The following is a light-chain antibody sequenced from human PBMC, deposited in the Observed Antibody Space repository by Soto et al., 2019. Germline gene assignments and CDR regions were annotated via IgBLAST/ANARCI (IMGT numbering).Light chain of an antibody. V-gene: IGKV1-12*01. CDR2: AAS. CDR1: HGISIC. Sequence: DIQMNQSPSFVSASGGDRVPISCRACHGISICLAWYQHKPGRAPKLLIHAASSLESGFPSRFSGSGSETDFTLTNSSLQPEDFATYYCQQTTSLPLTFGGGNKVEIK. J-gene: IGKJ4*01. CDR3: QQTTSLPLT.